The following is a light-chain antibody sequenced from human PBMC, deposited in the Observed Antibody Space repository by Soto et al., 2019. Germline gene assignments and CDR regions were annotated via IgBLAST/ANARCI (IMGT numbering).Light chain of an antibody. Sequence: DIVMTQSPDSLAVSLGERATINCKSSQDLLYRSNKYYLAWYQQKPGQPPKLLIYWASTRKSGVPDRFSGGGSGTDFTLTISSLQAEDVAVYYCQQYYTTPVTFGQGTKVEIK. J-gene: IGKJ1*01. CDR3: QQYYTTPVT. CDR2: WAS. CDR1: QDLLYRSNKYY. V-gene: IGKV4-1*01.